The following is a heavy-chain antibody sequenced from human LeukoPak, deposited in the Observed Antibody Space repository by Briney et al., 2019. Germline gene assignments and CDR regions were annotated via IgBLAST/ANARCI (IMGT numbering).Heavy chain of an antibody. Sequence: GSLRLSCAASGFTFSDYYMSWIRQAPGKGLEWVSYISSSGSTIYYADSVKGRFTISRDNAKNSLYLQMNSLRAEDTAVYYCARDQSAVAGRLDCFDYWGQGTLVTVSS. D-gene: IGHD6-19*01. V-gene: IGHV3-11*04. CDR3: ARDQSAVAGRLDCFDY. J-gene: IGHJ4*02. CDR1: GFTFSDYY. CDR2: ISSSGSTI.